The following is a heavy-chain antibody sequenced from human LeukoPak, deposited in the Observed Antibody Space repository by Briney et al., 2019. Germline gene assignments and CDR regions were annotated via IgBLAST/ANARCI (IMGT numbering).Heavy chain of an antibody. Sequence: SETLSLTCTVSGGSISSYYWNWIRQQAGKGLEWIGRIYTSGSTSYNPSLESRVTMSVDTSKNHFCLKLSSVTAADTAVYYCASAGAKDVWGKGTTVTVSS. J-gene: IGHJ6*04. V-gene: IGHV4-4*07. CDR1: GGSISSYY. CDR2: IYTSGST. CDR3: ASAGAKDV.